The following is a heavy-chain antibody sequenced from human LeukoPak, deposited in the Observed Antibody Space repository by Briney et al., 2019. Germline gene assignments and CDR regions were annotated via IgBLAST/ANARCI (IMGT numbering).Heavy chain of an antibody. V-gene: IGHV4-38-2*02. D-gene: IGHD2-2*01. Sequence: PSETLSLTCTASDYSISSGYYWVWIRQPPGKGLEWIGSIYHGGITYYNSSLRSRVTISVDTPKNQFSLRLSSVTAADTAVYYCARHHCSSTSCYFVSWFDPWGQGILVTVSS. CDR1: DYSISSGYY. J-gene: IGHJ5*02. CDR2: IYHGGIT. CDR3: ARHHCSSTSCYFVSWFDP.